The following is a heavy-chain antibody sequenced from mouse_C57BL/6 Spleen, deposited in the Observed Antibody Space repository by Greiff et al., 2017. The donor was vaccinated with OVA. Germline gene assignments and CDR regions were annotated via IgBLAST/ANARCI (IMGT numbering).Heavy chain of an antibody. CDR2: IDPETGGT. J-gene: IGHJ2*01. V-gene: IGHV1-15*01. D-gene: IGHD1-1*01. CDR1: GYTFTDYE. Sequence: VHLVESGAELVRPGASVTLSCKASGYTFTDYEMHWVKQTPVHGLEWIGAIDPETGGTAYNQKFKGKAILTADKSSSTAYMELRSLTSEDSAVYYCTRWDYYGSPFDYWGQGTTLTVSS. CDR3: TRWDYYGSPFDY.